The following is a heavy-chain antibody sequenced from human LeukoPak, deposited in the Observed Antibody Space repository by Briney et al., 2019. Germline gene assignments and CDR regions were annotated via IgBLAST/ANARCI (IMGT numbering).Heavy chain of an antibody. CDR2: ISYDGSNK. CDR3: AKDLESVYSLDAFDI. V-gene: IGHV3-30*18. J-gene: IGHJ3*02. D-gene: IGHD1-26*01. CDR1: GFTFSSYG. Sequence: PAGSLRLSCAASGFTFSSYGMHWVRQAPGKGLEWVAVISYDGSNKYYADSVKGRFTISRDNSKNTLYLQMNSLRAEDTAVYYCAKDLESVYSLDAFDIWGQGTMVTVSS.